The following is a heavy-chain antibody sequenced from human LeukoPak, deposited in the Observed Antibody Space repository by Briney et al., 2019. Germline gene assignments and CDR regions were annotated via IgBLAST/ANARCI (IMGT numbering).Heavy chain of an antibody. J-gene: IGHJ4*02. Sequence: RASVKVSCKASGYTFTGYYMHWVRQAPGQGLEWVGWINPNSGGTNYAQKFQGRVTMTRDTSISTAYMELSRLRSDDTAVYYCARMTTVTTPLDDYWGQGTLVTVSS. CDR1: GYTFTGYY. CDR2: INPNSGGT. CDR3: ARMTTVTTPLDDY. D-gene: IGHD4-17*01. V-gene: IGHV1-2*02.